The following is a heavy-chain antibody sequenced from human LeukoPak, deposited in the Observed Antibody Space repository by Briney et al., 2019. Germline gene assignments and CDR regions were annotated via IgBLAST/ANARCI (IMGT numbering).Heavy chain of an antibody. CDR3: ARDETMVRGGPRPY. CDR2: ISDIGGST. CDR1: VFTPSSYA. Sequence: PGGSLRLSCAPSVFTPSSYAMSSVPHAPREGRGWGSGISDIGGSTYYADSVKGRFTISTDNSKRTLHLHMNRLRAEGTAAYICARDETMVRGGPRPYWRQGTLVTVSS. V-gene: IGHV3-23*01. J-gene: IGHJ4*02. D-gene: IGHD3-10*01.